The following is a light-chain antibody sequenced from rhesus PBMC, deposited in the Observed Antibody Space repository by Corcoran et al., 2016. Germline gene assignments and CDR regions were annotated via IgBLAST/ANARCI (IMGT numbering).Light chain of an antibody. J-gene: IGKJ2*01. V-gene: IGKV1-94*01. CDR1: QSIKKD. CDR2: AAS. CDR3: LHDYATPYS. Sequence: DIQMTQSPSSLSASVGDLVTVTFRARQSIKKDLSWYQQKPGKAPTLLFYAASNLQKGVSSLFSGSGSGTDYSLTISSLQSEDVATYYLLHDYATPYSFGQGTKVGIK.